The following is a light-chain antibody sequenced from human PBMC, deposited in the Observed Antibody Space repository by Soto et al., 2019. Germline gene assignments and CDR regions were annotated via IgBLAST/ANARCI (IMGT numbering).Light chain of an antibody. CDR1: QSISSW. CDR2: DAS. Sequence: DVQMTQYPSTLSASVGDRVTITCRASQSISSWLAWYQQKPGKAPKLLIYDASSLESGVPSRFSGSGSGTEFTLTISSLQPDDFATYYCQQYNSYWVTFGQGTRLEI. CDR3: QQYNSYWVT. V-gene: IGKV1-5*01. J-gene: IGKJ5*01.